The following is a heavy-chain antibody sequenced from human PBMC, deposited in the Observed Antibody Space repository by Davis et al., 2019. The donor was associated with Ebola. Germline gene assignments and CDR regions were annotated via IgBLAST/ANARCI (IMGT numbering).Heavy chain of an antibody. D-gene: IGHD6-13*01. CDR2: INHSGST. CDR1: GGSFSGYY. CDR3: ARGYSSSWLVYYYCGMDV. J-gene: IGHJ6*02. V-gene: IGHV4-34*01. Sequence: GSLRLSCAVYGGSFSGYYWSWIRQPPGKGLEWIGEINHSGSTNYNPSLKSRVTISVDTSKKQFSLKLSSVTAADTAVYYCARGYSSSWLVYYYCGMDVWGQGTTVTVSS.